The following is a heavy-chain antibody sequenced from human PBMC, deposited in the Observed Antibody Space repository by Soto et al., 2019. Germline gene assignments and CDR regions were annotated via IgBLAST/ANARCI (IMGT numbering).Heavy chain of an antibody. CDR3: ARGASYYYDKHGDYRNWYFDL. D-gene: IGHD3-22*01. J-gene: IGHJ2*01. CDR1: GYTFTNYD. V-gene: IGHV1-8*01. Sequence: QAQLVQSGTEVKKPGASVKVSCQASGYTFTNYDIFWMRQATGEGLEWMGWMNPYSNNAGYAEKFQGRVTMTRDTSTSTAYKELSGLTSEDTAVYYCARGASYYYDKHGDYRNWYFDLWGRGTLLRVSS. CDR2: MNPYSNNA.